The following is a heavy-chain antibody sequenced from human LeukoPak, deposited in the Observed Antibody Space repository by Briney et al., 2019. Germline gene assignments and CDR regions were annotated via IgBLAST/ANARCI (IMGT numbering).Heavy chain of an antibody. V-gene: IGHV4-59*11. CDR3: ARDKFLGGDYFRAFDI. D-gene: IGHD4-17*01. CDR1: SGSIDSHH. Sequence: SSETLSLTCTVSSGSIDSHHWSWIRQPPGKGLEWIGYIYYSGGTDYNPSLKSRVTISLGTSKKQFSLKLRSVTAADTAVYYCARDKFLGGDYFRAFDIWGQGTMVTVSS. J-gene: IGHJ3*02. CDR2: IYYSGGT.